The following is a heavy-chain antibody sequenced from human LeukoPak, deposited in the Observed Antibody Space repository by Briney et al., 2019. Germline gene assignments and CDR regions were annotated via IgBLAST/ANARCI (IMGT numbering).Heavy chain of an antibody. CDR2: ISYDGSSK. CDR3: ARDRANGDFLLHFDY. D-gene: IGHD4-17*01. CDR1: GFTFSSYA. Sequence: GGSLRLSCAASGFTFSSYAMHWVRQAPGKGLEWVAVISYDGSSKYYADSVKGRFTISRDNSKNTLYLQMNSLRAEDTAVYYCARDRANGDFLLHFDYWGQGTLVTVSS. J-gene: IGHJ4*02. V-gene: IGHV3-30-3*01.